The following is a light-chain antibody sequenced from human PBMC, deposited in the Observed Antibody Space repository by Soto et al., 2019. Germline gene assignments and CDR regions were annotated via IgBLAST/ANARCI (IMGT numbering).Light chain of an antibody. Sequence: ETVLTQSPGTLSLSPGERATLSCRASQSVSSNYLAWYQQKPGQAPRLLIYGASSRATGIPDRFSGSGSGTDFTLTISRLEPEDLAVYYCQQYSSSPYTFGQGTKVDIE. CDR2: GAS. CDR3: QQYSSSPYT. CDR1: QSVSSNY. V-gene: IGKV3-20*01. J-gene: IGKJ2*01.